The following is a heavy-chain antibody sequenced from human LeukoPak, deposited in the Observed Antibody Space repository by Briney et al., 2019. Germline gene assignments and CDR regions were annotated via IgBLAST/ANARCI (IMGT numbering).Heavy chain of an antibody. D-gene: IGHD6-19*01. Sequence: GGSLRLSCAASGFTVSYNYMSWVRQAPGKGLEWVSAIYSGGTTYYADSAKGRFTISRDNSKNTVYLQMNSLRAEDTAVYYCAKDNLKPDSSGWYWGQGTLVTVSS. CDR1: GFTVSYNY. CDR3: AKDNLKPDSSGWY. V-gene: IGHV3-53*01. CDR2: IYSGGTT. J-gene: IGHJ4*02.